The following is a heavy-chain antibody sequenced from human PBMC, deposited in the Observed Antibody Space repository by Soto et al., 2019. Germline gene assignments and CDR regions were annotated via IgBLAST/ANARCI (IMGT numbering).Heavy chain of an antibody. CDR1: GFTFSSYG. CDR3: EKEGPGYDSTIYDH. V-gene: IGHV3-30*18. CDR2: ISYDVSNK. D-gene: IGHD3-22*01. Sequence: GGSLRLSCAASGFTFSSYGMHWVRQAPGKGLEWVAVISYDVSNKYYADSVKGRFTISRDNSKNTLYLQMNSLRAEDTAVYYCEKEGPGYDSTIYDHWGQGTPVTVSS. J-gene: IGHJ4*02.